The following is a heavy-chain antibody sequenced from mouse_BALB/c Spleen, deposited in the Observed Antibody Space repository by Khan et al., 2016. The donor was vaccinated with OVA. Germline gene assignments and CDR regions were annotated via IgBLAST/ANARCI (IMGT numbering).Heavy chain of an antibody. CDR3: ARSPPVGDLWFAY. CDR1: GYSITSDYA. Sequence: EVQLQESGPGLVKPSQSLSLTCTVTGYSITSDYAWNWIRQFPGNKLEWMGYISYSGSTSYNPSLKSRISITRDTSKNQFFLQLNSVTTEDTATEYCARSPPVGDLWFAYWGQGTLVTVSA. V-gene: IGHV3-2*02. CDR2: ISYSGST. J-gene: IGHJ3*01. D-gene: IGHD3-3*01.